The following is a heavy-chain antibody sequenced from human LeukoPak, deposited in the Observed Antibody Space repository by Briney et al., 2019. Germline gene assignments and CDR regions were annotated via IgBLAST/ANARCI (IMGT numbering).Heavy chain of an antibody. D-gene: IGHD6-19*01. CDR2: INPNSGGT. V-gene: IGHV1-2*02. Sequence: GAPVKVSCKASGYTFTGYYMHWVRQAPGQGLEWMGWINPNSGGTNYAQKFQGRVTMTRDTSISTAYMELSRLRSDDTAVYYCARAYSSGWGNWFDPWGQGTLVTVSS. CDR3: ARAYSSGWGNWFDP. CDR1: GYTFTGYY. J-gene: IGHJ5*02.